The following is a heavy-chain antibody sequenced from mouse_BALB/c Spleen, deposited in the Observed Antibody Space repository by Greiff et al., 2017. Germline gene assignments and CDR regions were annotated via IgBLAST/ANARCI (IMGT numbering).Heavy chain of an antibody. Sequence: EVQRVESGGGLVQPGGSLKLSCAASGFTFSSYTMSWVRQTPEKRLEWVAYISNGGGSTYYPDTVKGRFTISRDNAKNTLYLQMSSLKSEDTAMYYCARQGYYGSSYVSAMDYWGQGTSVTVSS. CDR1: GFTFSSYT. CDR3: ARQGYYGSSYVSAMDY. CDR2: ISNGGGST. J-gene: IGHJ4*01. D-gene: IGHD1-1*01. V-gene: IGHV5-12-2*01.